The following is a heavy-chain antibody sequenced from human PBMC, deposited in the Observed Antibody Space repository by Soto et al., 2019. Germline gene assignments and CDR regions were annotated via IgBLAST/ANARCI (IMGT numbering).Heavy chain of an antibody. Sequence: QLQLQLSGPGLVKPSATLSLTCTVSGGSISSSSYFWGWIRQPPGKGLEWIGNIHYRGSTYYNASLKSRVAISVDTAKNQFTLKLSSVTAADSAVYSCARGIGYYFDSWGQGTLVTVSS. CDR1: GGSISSSSYF. D-gene: IGHD5-12*01. J-gene: IGHJ4*02. CDR2: IHYRGST. CDR3: ARGIGYYFDS. V-gene: IGHV4-39*01.